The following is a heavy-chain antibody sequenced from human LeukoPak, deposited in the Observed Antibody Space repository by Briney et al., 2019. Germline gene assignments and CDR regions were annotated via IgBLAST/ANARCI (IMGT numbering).Heavy chain of an antibody. J-gene: IGHJ4*02. CDR1: GFTFSSYA. Sequence: GGSLRLSCAASGFTFSSYAMSWVRQAPGKGRECGSGISGSGGSTYYAGSVKGRFTISRDNSKITLYLQMNSLRTEDTAVYYCAKEAVYYDILTGHCDYWGQGTLVTVSS. V-gene: IGHV3-23*01. CDR3: AKEAVYYDILTGHCDY. CDR2: ISGSGGST. D-gene: IGHD3-9*01.